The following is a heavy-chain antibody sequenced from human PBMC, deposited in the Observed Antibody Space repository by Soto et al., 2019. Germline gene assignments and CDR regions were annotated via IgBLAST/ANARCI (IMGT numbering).Heavy chain of an antibody. D-gene: IGHD6-13*01. CDR1: GFIFDDYA. J-gene: IGHJ6*02. CDR3: ARDIGSAAVGGYYYGMDV. CDR2: ISWSGARI. Sequence: PVGSLRLSCAASGFIFDDYAMHWVRQAPGKGLEWVSGISWSGARIGYADSVKGRFTISRDNAKNSLYLQMNSLRAEDTALYYCARDIGSAAVGGYYYGMDVWGQGTTVTSP. V-gene: IGHV3-9*01.